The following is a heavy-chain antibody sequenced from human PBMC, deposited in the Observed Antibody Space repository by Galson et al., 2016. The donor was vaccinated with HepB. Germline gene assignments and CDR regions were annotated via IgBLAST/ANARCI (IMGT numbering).Heavy chain of an antibody. CDR2: INHSGRT. V-gene: IGHV4-34*01. D-gene: IGHD5-24*01. CDR1: GGSSSGYY. CDR3: ARGKVRWVPRRAFDI. J-gene: IGHJ3*02. Sequence: ETLSLTCAVYGGSSSGYYWSWIRQPPGKGLEWIGEINHSGRTNYNPSLKSRVSLSVDASKNQFSLKLRSVTAADTAVYYGARGKVRWVPRRAFDIGGQGTMVTVSS.